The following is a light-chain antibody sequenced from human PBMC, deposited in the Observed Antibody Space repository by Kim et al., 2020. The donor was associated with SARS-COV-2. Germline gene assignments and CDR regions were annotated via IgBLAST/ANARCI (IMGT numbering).Light chain of an antibody. V-gene: IGKV1-5*03. J-gene: IGKJ1*01. CDR1: QSISSW. CDR3: QQYNSYPWT. CDR2: KAS. Sequence: DIQMTQSPSTLSASVGDRVTITCRASQSISSWLAWYQQKPGKAPKLLIYKASSLESGVPSRFSGSGSGTEFTLTISSLQPDDFATYYCQQYNSYPWTFGQGPRWISN.